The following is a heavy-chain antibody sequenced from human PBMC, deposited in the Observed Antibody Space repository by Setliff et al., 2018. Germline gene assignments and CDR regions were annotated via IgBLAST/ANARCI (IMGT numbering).Heavy chain of an antibody. V-gene: IGHV4-59*11. J-gene: IGHJ4*02. Sequence: SETLSLTCTVSGGSISSHYWSWIRQPPGKGLEWIGSIYYSGSTNYNPSLKSRVTISVDTSKNQFSLKLSSVTAADTAVYYCARTDLRYQTDYWGQGTLVTGSS. CDR2: IYYSGST. D-gene: IGHD2-2*01. CDR3: ARTDLRYQTDY. CDR1: GGSISSHY.